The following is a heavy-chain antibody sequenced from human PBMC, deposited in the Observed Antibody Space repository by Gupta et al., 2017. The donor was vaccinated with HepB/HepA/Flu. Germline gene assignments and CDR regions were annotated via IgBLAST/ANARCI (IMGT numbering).Heavy chain of an antibody. Sequence: EVRLLESGVDLVQPGGSLRLSCVASGFSFRDYAMNWVRLTPGKGLEWVSGISSSGAHTYYADSGKCRLSISRDNTKNTLFLEMRNVRPEDKAVYYCAREMKNACMLDSCFQSWGQGTLVAVSS. CDR1: GFSFRDYA. CDR2: ISSSGAHT. CDR3: AREMKNACMLDSCFQS. V-gene: IGHV3-23*01. J-gene: IGHJ4*02. D-gene: IGHD3-16*01.